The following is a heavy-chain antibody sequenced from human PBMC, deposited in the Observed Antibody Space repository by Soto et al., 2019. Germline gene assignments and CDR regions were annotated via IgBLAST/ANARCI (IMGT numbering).Heavy chain of an antibody. Sequence: QVRLEESGPGLVKPSETLSLICSVSGGSVNNANYFWNWIRHHPENGLEWIGYIYYSGSTRYNPSVKTRATLSIDKTKEQFSLRLNSVTVADTAVYFCARDADYGGSRGGMDVWGRGTTVTVSS. CDR2: IYYSGST. J-gene: IGHJ6*02. V-gene: IGHV4-31*03. CDR1: GGSVNNANYF. D-gene: IGHD4-17*01. CDR3: ARDADYGGSRGGMDV.